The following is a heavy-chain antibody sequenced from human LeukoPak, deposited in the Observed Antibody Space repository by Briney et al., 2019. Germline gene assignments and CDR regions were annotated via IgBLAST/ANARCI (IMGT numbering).Heavy chain of an antibody. CDR1: GYTFTNYD. D-gene: IGHD4-17*01. V-gene: IGHV1-8*01. CDR3: TRFSPDENHGDYAFDY. Sequence: ASVKVSCKASGYTFTNYDINWVRQTTGQGLRWIGWMNPKSGDSGYAQELQGRVVMTRDTSISTAYMELSSLTSEDTALYFCTRFSPDENHGDYAFDYWGQGTPVTVSS. J-gene: IGHJ4*02. CDR2: MNPKSGDS.